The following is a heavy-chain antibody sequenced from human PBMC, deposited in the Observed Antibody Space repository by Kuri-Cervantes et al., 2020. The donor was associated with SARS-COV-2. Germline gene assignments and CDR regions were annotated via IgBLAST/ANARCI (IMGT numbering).Heavy chain of an antibody. V-gene: IGHV4-61*01. CDR2: ISYGGRT. CDR1: GGSINSSSYY. J-gene: IGHJ6*02. D-gene: IGHD1-26*01. Sequence: SETLSLTCTVSGGSINSSSYYWSWIRQPPGKGLEWIGYISYGGRTSYNPSLKSRVTISVDTSKNQFSLKLSSVTAADTAVYYCARVPPLSVGYYYGMDVWGRGTTVTVSS. CDR3: ARVPPLSVGYYYGMDV.